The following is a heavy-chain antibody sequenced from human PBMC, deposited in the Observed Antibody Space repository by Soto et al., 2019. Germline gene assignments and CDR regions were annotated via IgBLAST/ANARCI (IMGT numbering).Heavy chain of an antibody. CDR1: GFTFYDYS. CDR3: VKEASSGWPYFDS. D-gene: IGHD6-19*01. Sequence: GGSLRLSCAASGFTFYDYSMHCFRQAPGKGLEWVSVVTSNGRCTSYLDSVKGRFTISRDNTKNSLYLQMNSLTTEDTAFYYCVKEASSGWPYFDSWGQGTLVTVSS. V-gene: IGHV3-43*01. J-gene: IGHJ4*02. CDR2: VTSNGRCT.